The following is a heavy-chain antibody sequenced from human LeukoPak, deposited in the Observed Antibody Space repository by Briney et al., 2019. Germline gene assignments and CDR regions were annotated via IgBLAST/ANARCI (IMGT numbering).Heavy chain of an antibody. V-gene: IGHV4-38-2*02. CDR2: FYHSGIT. J-gene: IGHJ4*02. CDR3: ATGVHGITAAGDYYFDY. D-gene: IGHD6-13*01. Sequence: SETLSLTCTVSGYSISSGYFWGWIRQPPGKGLEWIGSFYHSGITYYNPSLKSRVTISVEMSKNQFSLKLSSVTAADTAVYYCATGVHGITAAGDYYFDYWGQGTLVTVSS. CDR1: GYSISSGYF.